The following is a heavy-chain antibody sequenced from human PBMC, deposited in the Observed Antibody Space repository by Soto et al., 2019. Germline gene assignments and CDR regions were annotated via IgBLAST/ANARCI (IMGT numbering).Heavy chain of an antibody. CDR3: GRAGEWSRAFDI. Sequence: SETLSLTCAVYGGSFSGYYWSWIRQPPGKGLEWIGEINHSGSTNYNPSLKSRVTISVDTSKNQFSLKLSSVTAADTAVYYCGRAGEWSRAFDIWGQGTMVTVSS. J-gene: IGHJ3*02. D-gene: IGHD3-3*01. V-gene: IGHV4-34*01. CDR2: INHSGST. CDR1: GGSFSGYY.